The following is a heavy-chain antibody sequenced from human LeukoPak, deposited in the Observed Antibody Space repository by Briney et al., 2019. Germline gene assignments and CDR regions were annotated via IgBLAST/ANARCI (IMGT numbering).Heavy chain of an antibody. CDR3: ASVYYDFWSGYSPFDP. J-gene: IGHJ5*02. CDR1: GFTFSSYA. CDR2: IYPGDSDT. D-gene: IGHD3-3*01. V-gene: IGHV5-51*01. Sequence: GSLRLSCAASGFTFSSYAMSWVRQAPGKGLEWMGIIYPGDSDTRYSPSFQGQVTISADKSISTAYLQWSSLKASDTAMYYCASVYYDFWSGYSPFDPWGQGTLVTVSS.